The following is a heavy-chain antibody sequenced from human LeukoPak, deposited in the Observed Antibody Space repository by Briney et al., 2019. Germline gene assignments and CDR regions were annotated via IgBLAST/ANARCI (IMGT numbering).Heavy chain of an antibody. CDR1: GGSISSYY. D-gene: IGHD1-26*01. Sequence: SETLSLTCTVSGGSISSYYWSWIRQSPGKGLEWIGYIYYIGSTNYNPSLKSRVTISVDTSKNQFSLKLSSVTAADTAVYYCARDRYSGTYWGYFDYWGQGTLVTVSS. V-gene: IGHV4-59*01. J-gene: IGHJ4*02. CDR2: IYYIGST. CDR3: ARDRYSGTYWGYFDY.